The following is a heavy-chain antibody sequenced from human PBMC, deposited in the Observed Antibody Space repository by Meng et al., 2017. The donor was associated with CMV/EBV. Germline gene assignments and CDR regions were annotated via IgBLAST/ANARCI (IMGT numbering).Heavy chain of an antibody. CDR1: GFTFSRYS. Sequence: GGSLRPSCAASGFTFSRYSMNWVRQAPGKGLEWVSSISSSSSYIYYADSVKGRFTISRDNAKNSLYLQMNSLRAEDTAVYYCARDYCSSTSCGNYYYYGMDVWGQGTTVTVSS. V-gene: IGHV3-21*01. J-gene: IGHJ6*02. CDR2: ISSSSSYI. CDR3: ARDYCSSTSCGNYYYYGMDV. D-gene: IGHD2-2*01.